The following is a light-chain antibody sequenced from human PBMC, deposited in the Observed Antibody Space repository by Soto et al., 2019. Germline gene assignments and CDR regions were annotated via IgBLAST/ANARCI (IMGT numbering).Light chain of an antibody. Sequence: EIVMTQSPATLFVSPGDRAILSCRAGQGVTTNFAWYQQKSGQSPRLLIYDVSHRATGVPARFSGTGSETDFTLTISGLQSEESAVYFCQQYNNWPFSFGQGTRLEIK. V-gene: IGKV3-15*01. CDR3: QQYNNWPFS. J-gene: IGKJ5*01. CDR2: DVS. CDR1: QGVTTN.